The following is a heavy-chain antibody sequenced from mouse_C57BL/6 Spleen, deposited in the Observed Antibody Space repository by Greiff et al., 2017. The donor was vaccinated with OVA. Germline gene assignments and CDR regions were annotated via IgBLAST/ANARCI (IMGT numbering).Heavy chain of an antibody. D-gene: IGHD3-2*02. J-gene: IGHJ2*01. CDR1: GFTFSSYA. CDR2: ISDGGSYT. CDR3: ARDRQLRLFDY. Sequence: EVKLVESGGGLVKPGGSLKLSCAASGFTFSSYAMSWVRQTPEKRLEWVATISDGGSYTYYPDNVKGRFTISRDNAKNNLYLQMSHLKSEDTAMYYCARDRQLRLFDYWGQGTTLTVSS. V-gene: IGHV5-4*01.